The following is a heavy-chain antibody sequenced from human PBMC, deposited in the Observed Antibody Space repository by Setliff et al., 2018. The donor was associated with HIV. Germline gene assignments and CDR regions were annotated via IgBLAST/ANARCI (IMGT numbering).Heavy chain of an antibody. V-gene: IGHV4-34*01. J-gene: IGHJ4*02. CDR2: INHKKRT. CDR1: GGSFSGYY. Sequence: SETLSLTCAVYGGSFSGYYWSWIRQAPGKGLEWIGEINHKKRTNYNPSLKSRVTISVDTSKNQFSLKLRSVTAADTAVYYCARVFVDTAVLRVLEYYFDSWGRGTLVTVSS. D-gene: IGHD5-18*01. CDR3: ARVFVDTAVLRVLEYYFDS.